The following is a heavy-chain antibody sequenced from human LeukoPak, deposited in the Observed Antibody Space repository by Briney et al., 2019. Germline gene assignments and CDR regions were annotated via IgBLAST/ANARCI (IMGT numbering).Heavy chain of an antibody. J-gene: IGHJ4*02. CDR3: ATTVNYNDSSGYYPRY. CDR1: GGSFSDYY. V-gene: IGHV4-39*02. CDR2: IYYSGST. Sequence: SETLSLTCAVYGGSFSDYYWTWIRQPPGKGLEWIGSIYYSGSTYYNPSLKSRVTISLDTSKNYFSLKLMSVTAADAAVYYCATTVNYNDSSGYYPRYWGQGTLVTVSS. D-gene: IGHD3-22*01.